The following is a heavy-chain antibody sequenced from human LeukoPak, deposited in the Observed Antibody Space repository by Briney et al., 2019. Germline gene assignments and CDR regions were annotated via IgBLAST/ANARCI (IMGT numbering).Heavy chain of an antibody. V-gene: IGHV3-23*01. CDR3: AKGGAVSSKSITMVRGTRRYYYYMDV. D-gene: IGHD3-10*01. J-gene: IGHJ6*03. Sequence: PGGSLRLSCAASGFTFSSYWMSWVRQAPGKGLEWVSTISGSGDNTYYADSVKGRFTISRDNSKNTLYLQMNSLRAEDTAVYYCAKGGAVSSKSITMVRGTRRYYYYMDVWGKGTTVTISS. CDR1: GFTFSSYW. CDR2: ISGSGDNT.